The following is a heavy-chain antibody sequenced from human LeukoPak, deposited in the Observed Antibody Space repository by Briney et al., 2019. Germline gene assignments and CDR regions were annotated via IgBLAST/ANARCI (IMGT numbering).Heavy chain of an antibody. CDR2: ISGSGGST. V-gene: IGHV3-23*01. D-gene: IGHD2-15*01. CDR1: GFTFSSYG. J-gene: IGHJ4*02. CDR3: ANDRGGSDY. Sequence: GGTLRLSCAASGFTFSSYGMSWVRQAPGKGLEWVSAISGSGGSTYYADSVKGRFTISRDNSKNTLYLQMNSLRAEDTAVYYCANDRGGSDYWGQGTLVTVSS.